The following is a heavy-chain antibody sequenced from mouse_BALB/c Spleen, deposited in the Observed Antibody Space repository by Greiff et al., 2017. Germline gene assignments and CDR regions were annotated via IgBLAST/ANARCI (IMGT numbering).Heavy chain of an antibody. V-gene: IGHV1-14*01. Sequence: EVQLQESGPELVKPGASVKMSCKASGYTFTSYVMHWVKQKPGQGLEWIGYINPYNDGTKYNEKFKGKATLTSDKSSSTAYMELSSLTSEDSAVYYCARPYDYGAMDYWGQGTSVTVSS. J-gene: IGHJ4*01. CDR3: ARPYDYGAMDY. CDR2: INPYNDGT. D-gene: IGHD6-5*01. CDR1: GYTFTSYV.